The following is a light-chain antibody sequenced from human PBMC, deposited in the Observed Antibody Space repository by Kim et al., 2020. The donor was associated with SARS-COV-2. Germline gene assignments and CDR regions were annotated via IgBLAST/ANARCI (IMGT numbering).Light chain of an antibody. CDR3: QQYYGTPYT. CDR2: WAS. J-gene: IGKJ2*01. V-gene: IGKV4-1*01. CDR1: QSILYNSNNKNY. Sequence: DIVMTQSPDSLAVSLGERATIDCKSSQSILYNSNNKNYLSWYQKKPGQPPKLLIYWASTRESGVPDRFSGSGSGTDFTLTIGSLQAEDVAVYYCQQYYGTPYTFGQGTKLEI.